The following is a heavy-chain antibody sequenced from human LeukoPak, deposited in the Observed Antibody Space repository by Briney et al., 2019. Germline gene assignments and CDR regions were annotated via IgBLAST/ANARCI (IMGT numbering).Heavy chain of an antibody. Sequence: SATLSLTCAVYGGSFGGYYRGWIRQPLGKGLEWIGEINHSENTAYNPSLKSRVTISVDTSKNQLSLKLTSVTAADTAVYYCASIYGSGAPYYYYYYMDVWGKGNTVTVSS. D-gene: IGHD3-10*01. J-gene: IGHJ6*03. CDR1: GGSFGGYY. CDR2: INHSENT. V-gene: IGHV4-34*01. CDR3: ASIYGSGAPYYYYYYMDV.